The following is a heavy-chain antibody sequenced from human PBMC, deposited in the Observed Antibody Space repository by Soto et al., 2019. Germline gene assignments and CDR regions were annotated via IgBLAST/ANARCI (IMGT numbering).Heavy chain of an antibody. D-gene: IGHD3-9*01. CDR1: GYTFTGYY. J-gene: IGHJ4*02. Sequence: RASVKVSCKASGYTFTGYYMHWVRQAPGQGLEWMGWINPNSGGTNYAQKFQGRVTMTRDTPISTAYMELSRLRSDDTAVYYCARKRGLRYFDWSYDYWGQGTLVTVSS. CDR3: ARKRGLRYFDWSYDY. V-gene: IGHV1-2*02. CDR2: INPNSGGT.